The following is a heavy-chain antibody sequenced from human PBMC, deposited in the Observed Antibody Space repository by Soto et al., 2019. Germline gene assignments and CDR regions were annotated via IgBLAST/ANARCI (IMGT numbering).Heavy chain of an antibody. CDR3: ARWGTTGGFDL. J-gene: IGHJ4*02. CDR2: TSYDGNNK. D-gene: IGHD3-16*01. Sequence: QLQLVESGGGVVQPGTSLRLSCTASGFMFKSYVMHWVRQAPGKGLEWVALTSYDGNNKYYGDSVKGRFTVSRDNSKNTLHLQMDSPRPEEPALYYCARWGTTGGFDLWGQGTLVSVSS. V-gene: IGHV3-30*19. CDR1: GFMFKSYV.